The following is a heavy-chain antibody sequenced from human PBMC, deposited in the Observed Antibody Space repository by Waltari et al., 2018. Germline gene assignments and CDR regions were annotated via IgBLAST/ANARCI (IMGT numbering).Heavy chain of an antibody. D-gene: IGHD2-21*01. J-gene: IGHJ6*03. CDR2: ISTDGSTT. V-gene: IGHV3-74*01. Sequence: EVQLVESGGGLVQPGGSLRLSCAASGFTFSSNWMHWVRQAPGKGLVWLSRISTDGSTTHYVDSARGRFTISRDNAKNTVFLQMSSLRAEDTAVYYCSSDGGDCPRCMDVWGKGTTVTVSS. CDR1: GFTFSSNW. CDR3: SSDGGDCPRCMDV.